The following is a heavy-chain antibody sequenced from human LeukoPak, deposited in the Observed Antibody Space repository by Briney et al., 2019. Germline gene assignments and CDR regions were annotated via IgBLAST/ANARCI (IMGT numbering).Heavy chain of an antibody. J-gene: IGHJ4*02. CDR3: ATYYVAVAGTGFGY. D-gene: IGHD6-19*01. CDR2: IYYSGST. Sequence: NPSETLSLTCTVSGGSISSSSYYWGWIRQPPGKGLEWIGSIYYSGSTYYNPSLKSRVTISVDTSKNQFSLKLSSVTAADTAVYYCATYYVAVAGTGFGYWGQGTLVTVSS. V-gene: IGHV4-39*07. CDR1: GGSISSSSYY.